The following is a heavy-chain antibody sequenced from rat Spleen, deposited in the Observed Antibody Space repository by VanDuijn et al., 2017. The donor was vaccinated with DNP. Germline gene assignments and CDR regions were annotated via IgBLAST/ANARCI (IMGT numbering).Heavy chain of an antibody. Sequence: QVQLKESGPGLVQPSETLSLTCTVSGFSLTTYTISWVRQPPGKGLEWIAAISSDDNIYYNLVLKSRLSINRDTSKSQIFLKMNSLQTEDTATYFCARSGWEGFDYWGQGLMVTVSS. CDR2: ISSDDNI. V-gene: IGHV2-6*01. D-gene: IGHD1-11*01. J-gene: IGHJ2*01. CDR3: ARSGWEGFDY. CDR1: GFSLTTYT.